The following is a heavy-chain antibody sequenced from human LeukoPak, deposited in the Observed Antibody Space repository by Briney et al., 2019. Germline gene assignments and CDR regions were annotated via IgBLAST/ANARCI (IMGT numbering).Heavy chain of an antibody. J-gene: IGHJ4*02. CDR2: INSDGSSV. D-gene: IGHD1-1*01. V-gene: IGHV3-74*01. CDR1: GFTFNTYG. CDR3: ARGRNWDDGDY. Sequence: PGGSLRLSCAASGFTFNTYGMYWVRQAPGKGLGWVSHINSDGSSVNYGDSVKGRFTISRDNAKNTLYLQMNSLRADDTALYFCARGRNWDDGDYWGQGTLVTVSS.